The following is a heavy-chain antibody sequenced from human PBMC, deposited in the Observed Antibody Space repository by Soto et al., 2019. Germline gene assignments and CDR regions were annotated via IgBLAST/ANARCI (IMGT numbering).Heavy chain of an antibody. CDR1: GGFVSSGSYY. CDR2: MSHSGGT. V-gene: IGHV4-34*01. Sequence: QVQLQQWAAGLLKPSETLSLTCAVYGGFVSSGSYYWSWIRQPPGKGLEWIGEMSHSGGTHFNPSFKSRVTISVDTSKNQFPLKMSSVTAADPALYYCARVERRTATTVVDAFDIWGPGTVVTVSS. J-gene: IGHJ3*02. CDR3: ARVERRTATTVVDAFDI. D-gene: IGHD1-1*01.